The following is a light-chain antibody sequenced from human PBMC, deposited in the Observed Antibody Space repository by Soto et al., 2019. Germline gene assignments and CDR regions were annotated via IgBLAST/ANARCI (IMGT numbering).Light chain of an antibody. V-gene: IGLV2-8*01. J-gene: IGLJ1*01. Sequence: QSALTQPPSASGSPGQSVTISCTGTSIDVGGYKYVSWYQQHPGKAPKLMIYEVNKRPSGVPDRFSGSKSGNTASLTVSGLQAEDEADYYCISYAGSNNYVFGPGTKLTVL. CDR3: ISYAGSNNYV. CDR2: EVN. CDR1: SIDVGGYKY.